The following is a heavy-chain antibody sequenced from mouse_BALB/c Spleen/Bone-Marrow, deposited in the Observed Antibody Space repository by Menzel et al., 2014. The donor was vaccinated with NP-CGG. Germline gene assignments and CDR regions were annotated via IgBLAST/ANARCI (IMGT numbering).Heavy chain of an antibody. CDR3: ARAYGNYAFAY. V-gene: IGHV3-2*02. CDR1: GYSITSDYA. D-gene: IGHD2-1*01. Sequence: VQLQQSGPGLVKPSQSLSLTCTVTGYSITSDYAWNWIRQFPGNKLEWMGYIGFSGSTTYNPSLKSRISITRDTSRNQFFLQLNSVTAEDTATYYCARAYGNYAFAYWGQGTLVTVSA. CDR2: IGFSGST. J-gene: IGHJ3*01.